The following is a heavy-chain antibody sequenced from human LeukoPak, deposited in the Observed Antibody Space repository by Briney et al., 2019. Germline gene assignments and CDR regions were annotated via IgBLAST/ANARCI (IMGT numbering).Heavy chain of an antibody. CDR2: IYHSGST. Sequence: SQTLSLTCAVSGGSISSGGYSWSWIRQPPGQGLEWIRYIYHSGSTNYNPSLKSRVTISVDRSNNQFSLKLTSVTAADAAVYCCARSMPFGEYWFDPWGQGTLVTVSS. D-gene: IGHD3-10*01. CDR3: ARSMPFGEYWFDP. CDR1: GGSISSGGYS. V-gene: IGHV4-30-2*01. J-gene: IGHJ5*02.